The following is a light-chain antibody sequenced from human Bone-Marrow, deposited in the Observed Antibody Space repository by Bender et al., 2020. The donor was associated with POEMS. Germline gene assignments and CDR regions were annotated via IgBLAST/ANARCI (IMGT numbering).Light chain of an antibody. CDR1: NIGEES. J-gene: IGLJ2*01. CDR3: QMWDRSSDHVV. V-gene: IGLV3-21*03. Sequence: SYVLTQPPSVAVAPGKTARITCGGSNIGEESVHWYRQKPGQAPVWVVYVDSDRPSGIPERFSGYNSWNTATLTISRVEAGDEADYYCQMWDRSSDHVVFGGGTTLTVL. CDR2: VDS.